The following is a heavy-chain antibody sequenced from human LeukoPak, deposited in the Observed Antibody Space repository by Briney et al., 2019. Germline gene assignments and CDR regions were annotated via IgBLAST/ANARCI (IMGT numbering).Heavy chain of an antibody. J-gene: IGHJ3*02. Sequence: GGSLRLSCAASGFTFSSYWMTWVRQAPGKGLEWVANIKQDGSEKYYVDSVKGRFTISRDRANNSLYLQLNSLRAEDTAVYYCARERGGFCSGTSCYKAFDIWGQGTMVTVSS. CDR1: GFTFSSYW. D-gene: IGHD2-2*02. CDR3: ARERGGFCSGTSCYKAFDI. CDR2: IKQDGSEK. V-gene: IGHV3-7*01.